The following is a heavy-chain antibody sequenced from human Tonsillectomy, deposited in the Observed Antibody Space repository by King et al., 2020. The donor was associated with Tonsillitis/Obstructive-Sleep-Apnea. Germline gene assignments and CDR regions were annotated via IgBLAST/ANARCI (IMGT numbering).Heavy chain of an antibody. CDR3: ARTRTVTTKSPYYYYMDV. Sequence: VQLGEAGAEVKKPGSSVKVSCKASEGTFSSSAISWVRQAPGQGLEWMGGIIPMFGIANFAQKFQGRVAITADESTSTAYMEVSSLSSEDTAVYYCARTRTVTTKSPYYYYMDVWGKGTTVIVSS. D-gene: IGHD4-17*01. V-gene: IGHV1-69*01. CDR2: IIPMFGIA. J-gene: IGHJ6*03. CDR1: EGTFSSSA.